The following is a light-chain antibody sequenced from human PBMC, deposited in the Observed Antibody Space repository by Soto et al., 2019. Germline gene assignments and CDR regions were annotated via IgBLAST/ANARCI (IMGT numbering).Light chain of an antibody. CDR3: QQYNNWCT. CDR2: KAS. CDR1: HSISSW. V-gene: IGKV1-5*03. J-gene: IGKJ1*01. Sequence: EIHVSQSPCTLSVPPGDRVRIICRASHSISSWLAWYQQKGGKAPKLLISKASNLDSGVPSRFSGSGSGTEFNLTISSLQSEDFAVYYCQQYNNWCTFGQGTKVDIK.